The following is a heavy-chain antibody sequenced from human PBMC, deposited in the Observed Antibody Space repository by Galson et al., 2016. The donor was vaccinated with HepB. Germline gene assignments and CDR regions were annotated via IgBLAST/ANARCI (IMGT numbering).Heavy chain of an antibody. D-gene: IGHD1-26*01. J-gene: IGHJ4*02. CDR1: GYRFGSYG. CDR2: IKPSSGKT. CDR3: AKRRGAAMIAAKVGDDF. Sequence: SVKVSCKASGYRFGSYGISWVRQAPGLGLEWMGWIKPSSGKTDYAQRFAGRVTMTIDTSTTTAYMDLRSLTSDDTAVYYCAKRRGAAMIAAKVGDDFWGQGTLVIVSS. V-gene: IGHV1-18*01.